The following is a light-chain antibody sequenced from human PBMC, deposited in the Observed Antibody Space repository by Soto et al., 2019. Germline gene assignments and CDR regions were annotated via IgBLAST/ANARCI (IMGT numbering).Light chain of an antibody. Sequence: QSVLTQRPAASGTPGQRVIISCSGGSSNIGRNPVNWYQKFPGTAPKLLISLNTQRPSGVPDRFSGSKSGTSASLAISGLRSEDEADYYCAAWDDTVYVFGTGTKVTVL. CDR3: AAWDDTVYV. J-gene: IGLJ1*01. V-gene: IGLV1-44*01. CDR2: LNT. CDR1: SSNIGRNP.